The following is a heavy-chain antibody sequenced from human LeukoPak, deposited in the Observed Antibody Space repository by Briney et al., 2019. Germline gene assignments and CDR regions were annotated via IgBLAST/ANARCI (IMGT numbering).Heavy chain of an antibody. Sequence: ASVKVSCKASGYTFTGYYMHWVRQAPGQGLEWMGRINPNSGGTNYAQKFQGRVTMTRDTSISTAYMELSRLRSGDTAVYYCAREVRRELLGFDPWGQGTLVTVSS. J-gene: IGHJ5*02. CDR3: AREVRRELLGFDP. D-gene: IGHD1-26*01. V-gene: IGHV1-2*06. CDR2: INPNSGGT. CDR1: GYTFTGYY.